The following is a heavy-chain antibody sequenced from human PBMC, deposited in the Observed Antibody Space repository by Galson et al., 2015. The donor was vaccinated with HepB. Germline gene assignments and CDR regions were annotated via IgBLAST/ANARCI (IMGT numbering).Heavy chain of an antibody. CDR2: INPNSGGT. Sequence: SVKVSCKASGYTFTGYYMHWVRQAPGQGLEWMGRINPNSGGTNYAQKFQGRVTMTRDTSISTAYMELSRLRSDDTAVYYCARDGLYYYDSSGLMENWFDPWGQGTLVTVSS. D-gene: IGHD3-22*01. CDR3: ARDGLYYYDSSGLMENWFDP. CDR1: GYTFTGYY. J-gene: IGHJ5*02. V-gene: IGHV1-2*06.